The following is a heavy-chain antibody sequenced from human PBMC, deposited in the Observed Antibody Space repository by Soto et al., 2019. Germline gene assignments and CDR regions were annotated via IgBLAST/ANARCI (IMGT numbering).Heavy chain of an antibody. CDR3: TTARLPPYNPFDYYDSSGYAVGLYYYGMDV. CDR1: GFTFSNAW. V-gene: IGHV3-15*07. Sequence: GGSLRLSCAASGFTFSNAWMNWVRQAPGKGLEWVGRIKSKTDGGTTDYAAPVKGRFTISRDDSKNTLYLQMNSLKTEDTAVYYCTTARLPPYNPFDYYDSSGYAVGLYYYGMDVWGQGTTVTVSS. J-gene: IGHJ6*02. D-gene: IGHD3-22*01. CDR2: IKSKTDGGTT.